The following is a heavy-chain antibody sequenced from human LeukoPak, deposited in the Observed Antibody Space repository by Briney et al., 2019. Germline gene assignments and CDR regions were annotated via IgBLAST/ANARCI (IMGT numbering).Heavy chain of an antibody. Sequence: PGGSLRLSCAASGFTFDDYAMHWVRQAPGKGLEWVSGISWNSGSIAYADSVKGRFTISRDNAKNSLYLQMNSLRAEDTALYYCLKGVRGVIIDLFDYWGQGTLVTVSS. CDR1: GFTFDDYA. D-gene: IGHD3-10*01. J-gene: IGHJ4*02. CDR3: LKGVRGVIIDLFDY. CDR2: ISWNSGSI. V-gene: IGHV3-9*01.